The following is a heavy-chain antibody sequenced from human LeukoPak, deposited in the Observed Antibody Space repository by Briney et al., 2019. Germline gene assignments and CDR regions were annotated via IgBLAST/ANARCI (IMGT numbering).Heavy chain of an antibody. CDR1: GGSISSSTW. CDR3: ARIDYGGDGELVLDY. D-gene: IGHD4-23*01. Sequence: SGTLPLTCTVSGGSISSSTWWSWVRQPPGKGLECIGEIHHSGTTNYNPSLKSRVTISVDTSKNQFSLKLSSVTAADTAVYYCARIDYGGDGELVLDYWGQGTLVTVSS. J-gene: IGHJ4*02. CDR2: IHHSGTT. V-gene: IGHV4-4*02.